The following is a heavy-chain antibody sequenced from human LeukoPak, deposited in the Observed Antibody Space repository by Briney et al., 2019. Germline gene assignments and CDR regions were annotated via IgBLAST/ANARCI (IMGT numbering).Heavy chain of an antibody. CDR3: ARKRSFDL. J-gene: IGHJ4*02. V-gene: IGHV4-39*07. Sequence: SETLPLTCTVSGDSISSSAYYWGWIRQPPGQGLDWIGSVYYNGHTYYNPSLKSRVTISLDTSKNQFFLKLSSVTAADTAVYYCARKRSFDLWGQGTLVTVSS. CDR2: VYYNGHT. D-gene: IGHD3-9*01. CDR1: GDSISSSAYY.